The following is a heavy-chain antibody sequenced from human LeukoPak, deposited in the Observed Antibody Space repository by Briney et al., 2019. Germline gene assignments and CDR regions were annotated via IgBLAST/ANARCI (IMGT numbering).Heavy chain of an antibody. Sequence: SETLSLTCTVSGYSISSGYYWGWIRQPPGKGLEWIGSIYHSGSTYYNPSLKSRVTISVDTSKNQFSLKLSSVTAADTAVYYRARGSKDITMIVVGFDYWGQGTLVTVSS. CDR3: ARGSKDITMIVVGFDY. CDR2: IYHSGST. CDR1: GYSISSGYY. D-gene: IGHD3-22*01. V-gene: IGHV4-38-2*02. J-gene: IGHJ4*02.